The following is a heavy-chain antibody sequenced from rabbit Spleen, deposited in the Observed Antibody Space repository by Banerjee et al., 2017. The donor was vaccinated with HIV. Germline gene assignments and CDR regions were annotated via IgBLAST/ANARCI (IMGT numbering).Heavy chain of an antibody. Sequence: QSLEESGGDLVKPGASLTLTCTASGFSFSSYGISWVRQAPGKGLEWIAYIVTNSYYASWAKGRFTISKTSSTTVTLQMTSLTAADTATYFCARWTGSTYYSLWGQGTLVTVS. CDR2: IVTNS. J-gene: IGHJ4*01. D-gene: IGHD8-1*01. CDR1: GFSFSSYG. V-gene: IGHV1S40*01. CDR3: ARWTGSTYYSL.